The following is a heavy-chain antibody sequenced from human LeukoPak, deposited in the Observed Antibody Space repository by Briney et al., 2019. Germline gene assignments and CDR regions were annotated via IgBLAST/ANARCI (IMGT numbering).Heavy chain of an antibody. CDR1: GFTFSSYS. V-gene: IGHV3-21*01. CDR2: ISSSSSYI. CDR3: ASPQGWNSYGYYY. Sequence: GGSLRLSCAASGFTFSSYSMNWVRQAPGKGLEWVSFISSSSSYIYYADSVKGRLTISRDNAKNSLYLQMNSLRAEDTAVYYCASPQGWNSYGYYYWGQGILVTVSS. D-gene: IGHD5-18*01. J-gene: IGHJ4*02.